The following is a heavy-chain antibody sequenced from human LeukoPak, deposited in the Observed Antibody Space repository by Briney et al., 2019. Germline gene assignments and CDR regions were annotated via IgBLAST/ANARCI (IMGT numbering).Heavy chain of an antibody. J-gene: IGHJ4*02. CDR2: IKSKIDGGTT. CDR3: TTDRPLRVPGTYPFDY. D-gene: IGHD1-1*01. V-gene: IGHV3-15*01. CDR1: GFTFDDYA. Sequence: PGRSLRLSCAASGFTFDDYAMHWVRQAPGKGLEWVGRIKSKIDGGTTDYTALVKGRFTISRDDSKNILYLQLNSLKTEDTAVYYCTTDRPLRVPGTYPFDYWGQGTLVTVSS.